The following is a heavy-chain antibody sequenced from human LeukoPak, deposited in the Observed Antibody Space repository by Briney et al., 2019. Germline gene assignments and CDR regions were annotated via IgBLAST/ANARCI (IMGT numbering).Heavy chain of an antibody. J-gene: IGHJ4*02. CDR2: IIPILGIA. Sequence: GASVKVSCKASGGTFSSYAISWVRQAPGQGLEWMGRIIPILGIANYAQKFQGRVTITADKSTSTAYMELSSLRSEDTAVCYCARDRYVTMVRGGDFDYWGQGTLVTVSS. D-gene: IGHD3-10*01. CDR3: ARDRYVTMVRGGDFDY. CDR1: GGTFSSYA. V-gene: IGHV1-69*04.